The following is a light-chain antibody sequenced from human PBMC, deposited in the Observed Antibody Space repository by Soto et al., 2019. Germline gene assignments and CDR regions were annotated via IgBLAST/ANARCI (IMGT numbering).Light chain of an antibody. CDR2: GAS. CDR1: QSVSNNY. CDR3: QQYGGSPWT. Sequence: EIVLTQSPGTLSLSPGERATLSCRASQSVSNNYLAWYQQKPGQAPRPLIYGASSRATGIPDRFSGSGSGTDFALTISRLEPEDFAVYHCQQYGGSPWTFGQGTKVEIK. J-gene: IGKJ1*01. V-gene: IGKV3-20*01.